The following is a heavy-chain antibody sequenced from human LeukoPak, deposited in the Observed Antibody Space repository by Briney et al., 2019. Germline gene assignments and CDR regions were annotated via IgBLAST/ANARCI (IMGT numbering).Heavy chain of an antibody. D-gene: IGHD6-19*01. V-gene: IGHV1-2*02. CDR3: AREVGGGDYYYYYMDV. CDR2: INPNSGGT. CDR1: GYTFTGYY. J-gene: IGHJ6*03. Sequence: GASVKVSCKASGYTFTGYYMHWVRQAPGQGLERMGWINPNSGGTNYAQKFQGRVTMTRDTSISTAYMELSRLRSDDTAVYYCAREVGGGDYYYYYMDVWGKGTTVTVSS.